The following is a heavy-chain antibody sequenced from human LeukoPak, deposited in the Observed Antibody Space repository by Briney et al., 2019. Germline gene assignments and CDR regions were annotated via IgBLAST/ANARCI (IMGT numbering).Heavy chain of an antibody. J-gene: IGHJ4*02. CDR2: ISSGSSTI. CDR3: AKDDGWVQYAN. Sequence: PGGSLRLSCAASGFTFSDYYMSWIRQAPGKGMEWISYISSGSSTIYYADSVKGRFTISRDNAKKSLYLQMNSLRAEDTAIYYCAKDDGWVQYANWGQGTLVTVSS. D-gene: IGHD5-24*01. CDR1: GFTFSDYY. V-gene: IGHV3-11*01.